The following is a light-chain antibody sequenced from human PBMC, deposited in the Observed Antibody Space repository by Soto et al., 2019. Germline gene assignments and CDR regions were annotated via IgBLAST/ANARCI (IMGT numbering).Light chain of an antibody. V-gene: IGLV2-23*01. CDR3: CSFALRRTVI. J-gene: IGLJ2*01. Sequence: QSALTQPASVSGSPGQSITISCTGTSSDVGNYNLVSWYQQYPGKAPKLMIYEGGKRPSGVSNRFSGSKSGNTASLTISGLQAEDEADYYCCSFALRRTVIFGGGTKLTVL. CDR1: SSDVGNYNL. CDR2: EGG.